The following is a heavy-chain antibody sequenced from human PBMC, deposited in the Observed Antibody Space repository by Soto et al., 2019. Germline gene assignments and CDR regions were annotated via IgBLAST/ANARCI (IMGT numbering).Heavy chain of an antibody. CDR2: ISGSGGST. CDR3: AKDSDSWYQIVDY. D-gene: IGHD6-13*01. CDR1: GFTFSSYA. V-gene: IGHV3-23*01. J-gene: IGHJ4*02. Sequence: GGSLRLSCAACGFTFSSYAMSWVRRAPGKGLEWVSAISGSGGSTYYADSVKGRFTISRDNSKNTLYLQMNSLRAEDTAVYYCAKDSDSWYQIVDYWGQGTLVTVSS.